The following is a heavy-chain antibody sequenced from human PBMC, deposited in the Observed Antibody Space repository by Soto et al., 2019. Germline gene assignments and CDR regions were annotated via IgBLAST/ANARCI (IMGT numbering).Heavy chain of an antibody. CDR1: GFTVSSNY. V-gene: IGHV3-66*01. D-gene: IGHD2-21*01. Sequence: VQLVESGGGLVQPGGSLRLSCAASGFTVSSNYMNWVRQAPGKGLEWVSALYSGAGTYYADSVKDRFTISRDNSKNTQYLQLNSLRAEDTAIYYCARACGGDCSTAFDLWGQGTMVTVSP. CDR3: ARACGGDCSTAFDL. J-gene: IGHJ3*01. CDR2: LYSGAGT.